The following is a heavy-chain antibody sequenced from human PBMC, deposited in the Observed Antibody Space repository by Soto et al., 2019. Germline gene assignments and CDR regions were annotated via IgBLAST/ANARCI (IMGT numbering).Heavy chain of an antibody. V-gene: IGHV1-69*13. D-gene: IGHD3-22*01. CDR3: AREYDSSGYCDY. J-gene: IGHJ4*02. Sequence: SVKVSCKASGGTFSSYAISWVRQAPGQGLEWMGGIIPIFGTANYAQKFQGRVTITADESTSTAYMELSSLRSEDTAVYYCAREYDSSGYCDYWGQGTLVTAPQ. CDR1: GGTFSSYA. CDR2: IIPIFGTA.